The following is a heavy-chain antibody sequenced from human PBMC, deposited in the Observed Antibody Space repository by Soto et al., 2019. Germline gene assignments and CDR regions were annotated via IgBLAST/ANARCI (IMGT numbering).Heavy chain of an antibody. D-gene: IGHD3-22*01. J-gene: IGHJ6*02. CDR1: GYTFTSYD. Sequence: ASVKVSCKASGYTFTSYDINWVRQATGQGLEWMGWMNPNSGNTGYAQKFQGRVTMTRNTSISTAYMELSSLRSEDTAVYYCARGRPSYYYDSSGYYREYYYHYGMDVWGQATTLTVSS. V-gene: IGHV1-8*01. CDR2: MNPNSGNT. CDR3: ARGRPSYYYDSSGYYREYYYHYGMDV.